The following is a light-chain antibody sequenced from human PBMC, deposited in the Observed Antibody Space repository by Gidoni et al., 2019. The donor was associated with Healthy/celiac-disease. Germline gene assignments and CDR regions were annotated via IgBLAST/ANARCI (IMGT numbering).Light chain of an antibody. J-gene: IGKJ1*01. CDR3: QQYGSSTEA. V-gene: IGKV3-20*01. Sequence: EIVLTQSPGTLSLYPGERATLACRASQSVSSSYLAWYQQKPGQAPRLLIYGASSRATGIPDRFSGSGSGTDFTLTISRLEPEDFAVYYCQQYGSSTEAFGQXTKVEIK. CDR1: QSVSSSY. CDR2: GAS.